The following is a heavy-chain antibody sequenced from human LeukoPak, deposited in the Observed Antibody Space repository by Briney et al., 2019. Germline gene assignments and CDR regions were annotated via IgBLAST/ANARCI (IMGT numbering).Heavy chain of an antibody. CDR3: AREIITIFGVVILRGNNWFDP. J-gene: IGHJ5*02. Sequence: SETLSLTCSVSGGSISNYFWSWIRQPPGKGLECIGFIYYSETTNYNPSFKSRVTISVDTSKNQFSLKLNSVTAADTAVYYCAREIITIFGVVILRGNNWFDPWGQGTLVTVSS. V-gene: IGHV4-59*01. D-gene: IGHD3-3*01. CDR1: GGSISNYF. CDR2: IYYSETT.